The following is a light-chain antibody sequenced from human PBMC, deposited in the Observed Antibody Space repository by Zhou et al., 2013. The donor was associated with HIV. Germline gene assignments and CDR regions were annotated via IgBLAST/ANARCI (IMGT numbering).Light chain of an antibody. CDR3: QQYNTLVT. J-gene: IGKJ3*01. CDR2: KAS. Sequence: IQMTQSPSTLSASVGDRVTITCRASQSISSWLAWYQQKPGKAPKLLIYKASSLESGVPSRFSGSGSGTEFTLTISSLQPDDFATYFCQQYNTLVTFGPGTKV. CDR1: QSISSW. V-gene: IGKV1-5*03.